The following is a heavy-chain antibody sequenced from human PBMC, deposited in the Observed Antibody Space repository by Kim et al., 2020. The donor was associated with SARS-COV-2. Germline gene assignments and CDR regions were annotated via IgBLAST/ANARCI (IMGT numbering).Heavy chain of an antibody. D-gene: IGHD4-17*01. CDR3: AKRVHYGDYVPVDY. V-gene: IGHV3-23*01. J-gene: IGHJ4*02. CDR2: ISGSGGST. CDR1: GFTFSSYA. Sequence: GGSLRLSCAASGFTFSSYAMSWVRQAPGKGLEWVSAISGSGGSTYYADSVKGRFTISRDNSKNTLYLQMNSLRAEDTAVYYCAKRVHYGDYVPVDYWGQGTLVTVSS.